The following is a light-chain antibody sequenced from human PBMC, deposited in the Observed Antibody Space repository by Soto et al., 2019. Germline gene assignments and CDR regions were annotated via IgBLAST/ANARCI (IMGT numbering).Light chain of an antibody. V-gene: IGKV3-20*01. CDR3: QQSGTSPPVA. Sequence: EIVLTQSPGTLSLSPGERATLSCRASQSVGSRFLAWYQQKPGQAPRLLIYGASNRATGIPDRFSGSGSGTVFTLTISRLEPEDFAVYYCQQSGTSPPVAFGGGTKVEIK. CDR2: GAS. CDR1: QSVGSRF. J-gene: IGKJ4*01.